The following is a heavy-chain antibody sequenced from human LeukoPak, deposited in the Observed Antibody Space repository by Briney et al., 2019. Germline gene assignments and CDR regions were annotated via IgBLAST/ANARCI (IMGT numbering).Heavy chain of an antibody. D-gene: IGHD3-9*01. Sequence: ASVKVSCKASGYTFTGYYIHWMRQAPGQGLEWMGWINPHTGGTNYAQNFQGRVTMTRDTSICTVYMELRTLRSDDTAVYFCARGLLTGRNWYFDLWGRGTLLTASS. CDR1: GYTFTGYY. V-gene: IGHV1-2*02. CDR2: INPHTGGT. J-gene: IGHJ2*01. CDR3: ARGLLTGRNWYFDL.